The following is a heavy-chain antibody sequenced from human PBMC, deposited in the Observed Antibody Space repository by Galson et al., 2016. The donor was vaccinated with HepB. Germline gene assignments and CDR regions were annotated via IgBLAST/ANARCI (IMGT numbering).Heavy chain of an antibody. CDR2: INLSGPGT. CDR1: GFHFTSYY. CDR3: ARTFGGLDAFDM. V-gene: IGHV1-46*01. D-gene: IGHD3-10*01. Sequence: SVKVSCKASGFHFTSYYIHWVRQASGQGPEWMGLINLSGPGTNYAQKFQGRVTMTSDTSASTVHMELNSLTSEDTAVYYCARTFGGLDAFDMWGQGTKVTVSS. J-gene: IGHJ3*02.